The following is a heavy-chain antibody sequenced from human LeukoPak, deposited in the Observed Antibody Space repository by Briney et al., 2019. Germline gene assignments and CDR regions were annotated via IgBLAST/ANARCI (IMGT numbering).Heavy chain of an antibody. V-gene: IGHV4-39*01. CDR2: IYYSGNT. J-gene: IGHJ3*02. Sequence: MTSETLSLTCTVSGVSISSSNSYWGWIRQPPGKGLEWIGSIYYSGNTYYNASLKSQVSISIDTSKNQFSLKPSSVTAADTAVYYCASRTVWFGEFEGGDGAFDIWGQGTMVTVSS. CDR1: GVSISSSNSY. CDR3: ASRTVWFGEFEGGDGAFDI. D-gene: IGHD3-10*01.